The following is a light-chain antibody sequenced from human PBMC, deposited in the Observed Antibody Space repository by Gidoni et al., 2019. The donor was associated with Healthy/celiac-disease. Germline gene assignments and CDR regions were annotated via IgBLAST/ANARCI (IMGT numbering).Light chain of an antibody. CDR2: WAS. J-gene: IGKJ4*01. Sequence: DIVVTQSPDSLTVSLGERATIYCKSSQSVLYASNNKNFLAWYQHKPRHPPRLLLYWASTRASGVPDRFIGSGSGTNFTLTISSLHAEDVALYYCQQYYRTPTFXGXTRVEI. V-gene: IGKV4-1*01. CDR3: QQYYRTPT. CDR1: QSVLYASNNKNF.